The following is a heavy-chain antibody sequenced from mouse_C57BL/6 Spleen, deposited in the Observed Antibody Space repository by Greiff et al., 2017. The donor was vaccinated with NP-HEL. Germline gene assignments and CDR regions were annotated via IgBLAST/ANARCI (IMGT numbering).Heavy chain of an antibody. V-gene: IGHV1-63*01. J-gene: IGHJ2*01. Sequence: QVQLQQSGAELVRPGTSVKMSCKASGYTFTDYWIGWAKQRPGHGLEWIGDIYPGGGYTNYNEKFKGKATLTADNSSSTAYMQFSSLTSEDSAIYYCARGVGYPDYWGQGTTLTVSS. CDR1: GYTFTDYW. CDR2: IYPGGGYT. CDR3: ARGVGYPDY. D-gene: IGHD3-2*02.